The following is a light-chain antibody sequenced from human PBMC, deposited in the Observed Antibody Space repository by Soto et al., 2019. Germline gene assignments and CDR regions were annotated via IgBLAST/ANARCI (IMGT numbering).Light chain of an antibody. J-gene: IGKJ4*01. CDR3: QQRSNWPLT. CDR2: DAS. V-gene: IGKV3-11*01. Sequence: EIVLTQSLATLSLSPGERATLSCRASQSVGSYLAWYQQKPGQAPRLLIYDASNRATGIPARFSGSGSGTDFTLTISSLEPEDFAFYYCQQRSNWPLTFGGGTKVEIK. CDR1: QSVGSY.